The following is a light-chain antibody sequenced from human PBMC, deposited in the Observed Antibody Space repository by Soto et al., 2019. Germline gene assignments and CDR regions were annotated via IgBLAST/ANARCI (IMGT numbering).Light chain of an antibody. CDR1: QSVSSSF. V-gene: IGKV3-20*01. Sequence: EIVLTQSPGTLSLSPGERATLSCRASQSVSSSFLAWYHQIPGQAPRLLIYVASSRATGIPDRFIGSGSGTDFTLTISRLEPEDFAGYYCQQYGSSPRTFGQVTKVEIK. CDR3: QQYGSSPRT. CDR2: VAS. J-gene: IGKJ1*01.